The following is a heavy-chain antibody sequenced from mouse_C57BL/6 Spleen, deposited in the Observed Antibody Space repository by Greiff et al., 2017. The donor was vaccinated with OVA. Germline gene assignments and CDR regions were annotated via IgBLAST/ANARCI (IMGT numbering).Heavy chain of an antibody. CDR1: GYTFTSYW. V-gene: IGHV1-64*01. J-gene: IGHJ4*01. D-gene: IGHD2-13*01. CDR3: AREGLLYYAMDY. CDR2: IHPNSGST. Sequence: VQLQQPGAELVKPGASVKLSCKASGYTFTSYWMPWVKQRPGQGLEWIGMIHPNSGSTNYNEKFKSKATLTVDKSSSTAYMQLSSLTSEDSAVYYCAREGLLYYAMDYWGQGTSVTVSS.